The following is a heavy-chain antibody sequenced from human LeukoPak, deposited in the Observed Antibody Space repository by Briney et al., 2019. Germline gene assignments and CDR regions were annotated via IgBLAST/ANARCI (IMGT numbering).Heavy chain of an antibody. CDR2: ISDSGGTI. V-gene: IGHV3-11*01. Sequence: GGSPRLSCAVSGFTFTDHYMSWIRQAPGKGLEWISYISDSGGTIHYADSVKGRFTISRDNAKNSLYLQTNSLRAEDTAVYYCARGAGPLFDPWGQGTLVTVSS. CDR1: GFTFTDHY. J-gene: IGHJ5*02. CDR3: ARGAGPLFDP.